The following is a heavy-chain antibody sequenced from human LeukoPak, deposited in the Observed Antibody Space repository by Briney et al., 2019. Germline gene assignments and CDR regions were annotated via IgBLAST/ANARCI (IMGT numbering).Heavy chain of an antibody. V-gene: IGHV1-2*02. CDR3: ARSPHILTGENFDF. Sequence: ASVKVSCKASGYTFTGYYMHWVRQAPGQGLEWMGWINPNSGGTNYAQKFQGRVTMTRDTSISTAYMELSRLRSDDTAVYYCARSPHILTGENFDFWGQGTLLTVSS. D-gene: IGHD3-9*01. CDR1: GYTFTGYY. J-gene: IGHJ4*02. CDR2: INPNSGGT.